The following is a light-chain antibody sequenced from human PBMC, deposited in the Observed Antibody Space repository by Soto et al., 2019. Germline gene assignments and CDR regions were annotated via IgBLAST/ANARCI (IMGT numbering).Light chain of an antibody. V-gene: IGLV2-23*01. CDR2: EGS. J-gene: IGLJ2*01. CDR1: SSDVGSYNF. CDR3: CSYAGSSTYVV. Sequence: QSALTQPASVSGSPGQSITISCTGTSSDVGSYNFVSWYQQHPGKAPKLMIYEGSKRPSGVSNRFSGSKSGNTAFLTISGLQAEDEADYYCCSYAGSSTYVVFGGGTKLTVL.